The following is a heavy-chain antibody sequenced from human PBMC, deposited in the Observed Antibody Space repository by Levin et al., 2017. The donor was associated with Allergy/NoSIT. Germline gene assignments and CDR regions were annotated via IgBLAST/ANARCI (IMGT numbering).Heavy chain of an antibody. Sequence: PGGSLRLSCAASGFTFSSYAMHWVRQAPGKGLEYVSAISSNGGSTYYANSVKGRFTISRDNSKNTLYLQMGSLRAEDMAVYYCARDHSSSWYYYYYYYMDVWGKGTTVTVSS. CDR2: ISSNGGST. D-gene: IGHD6-13*01. CDR1: GFTFSSYA. CDR3: ARDHSSSWYYYYYYYMDV. J-gene: IGHJ6*03. V-gene: IGHV3-64*01.